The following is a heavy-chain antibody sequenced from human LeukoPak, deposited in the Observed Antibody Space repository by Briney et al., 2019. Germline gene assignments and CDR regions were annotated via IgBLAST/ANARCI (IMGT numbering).Heavy chain of an antibody. CDR3: ARDLHRSYGLLGWFDP. V-gene: IGHV4-34*01. CDR1: GGSFSGYY. Sequence: PSETLSLTCAVYGGSFSGYYWGWIRQPPGKGLEWIGEINHSGSTNYNPSLKSRVTISVDTSKNQFSLKLSSVTAADTAVYYCARDLHRSYGLLGWFDPWGQGTLVTVSS. D-gene: IGHD5-18*01. CDR2: INHSGST. J-gene: IGHJ5*02.